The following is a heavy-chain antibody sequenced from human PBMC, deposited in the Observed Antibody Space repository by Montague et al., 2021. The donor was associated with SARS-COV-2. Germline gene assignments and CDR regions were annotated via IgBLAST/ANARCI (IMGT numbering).Heavy chain of an antibody. V-gene: IGHV4-39*07. CDR1: GGSISSSIYY. CDR2: IYYSGST. Sequence: SETLSLTCTVSGGSISSSIYYWGWIRQPPGKGLEWIGSIYYSGSTYYNPSHKSRVTISVDTSKNQFSLKLNSVTAADTAVYYCARDPSRQLLLYPVGDYYYGMDVWGQGTTVTVSS. CDR3: ARDPSRQLLLYPVGDYYYGMDV. D-gene: IGHD2-2*02. J-gene: IGHJ6*02.